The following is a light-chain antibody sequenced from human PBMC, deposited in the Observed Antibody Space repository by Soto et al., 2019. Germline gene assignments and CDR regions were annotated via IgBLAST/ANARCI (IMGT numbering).Light chain of an antibody. Sequence: QSVLTQSPSASASLGASVKLTCTLSSGHSSHAIAWHQQQPEKGPRYLMKLNSDGSHSKGDGIPDRFSGSSSGAERYLTISSLQSEDEVDYYCQTWGTGIWVFGGGTKLTVL. V-gene: IGLV4-69*01. CDR2: LNSDGSH. CDR1: SGHSSHA. J-gene: IGLJ3*02. CDR3: QTWGTGIWV.